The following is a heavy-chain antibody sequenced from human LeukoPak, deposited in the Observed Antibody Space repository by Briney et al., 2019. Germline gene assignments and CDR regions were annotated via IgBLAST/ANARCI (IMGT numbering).Heavy chain of an antibody. CDR2: ISSSGSTI. V-gene: IGHV3-11*01. CDR3: ARQAGYCSSTSCYTSFDY. Sequence: GGSLRLSCAASGFTFSDYYMSWIRQAPGKGLEWVSYISSSGSTIYYADSVKGRFTISRGNAKNSPYLQMNSLRAEDTAVYYCARQAGYCSSTSCYTSFDYWGQGTLVTVSS. CDR1: GFTFSDYY. D-gene: IGHD2-2*02. J-gene: IGHJ4*02.